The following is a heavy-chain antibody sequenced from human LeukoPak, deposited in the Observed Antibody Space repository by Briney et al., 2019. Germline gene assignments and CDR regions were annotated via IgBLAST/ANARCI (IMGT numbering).Heavy chain of an antibody. V-gene: IGHV1-2*02. J-gene: IGHJ4*02. CDR3: ARDGNFDY. CDR2: INPNSGDT. CDR1: GYTFTAYY. Sequence: GSVKVSCKPSGYTFTAYYMHWVRQAPGQGLEWMGWINPNSGDTNYAEKFQGRVTLTRDTSITTAYMELSRLRSDDTAVYYCARDGNFDYWGQGTLVTVSS.